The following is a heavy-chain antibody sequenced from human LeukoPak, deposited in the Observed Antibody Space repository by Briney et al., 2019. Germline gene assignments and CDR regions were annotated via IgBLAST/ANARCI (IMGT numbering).Heavy chain of an antibody. J-gene: IGHJ3*02. D-gene: IGHD2-15*01. V-gene: IGHV3-64*01. CDR2: ISSNGGTT. CDR1: GFTLSGYS. CDR3: ARDLNGCPEAVFCGIDI. Sequence: PGGSLRLSCTTSGFTLSGYSIHWVRQAPGKGLEHVSVISSNGGTTLYANSVKDRFTISRDNSKNTVYLQMGSLRVEDMAVYYCARDLNGCPEAVFCGIDIWGQGTMVTVSS.